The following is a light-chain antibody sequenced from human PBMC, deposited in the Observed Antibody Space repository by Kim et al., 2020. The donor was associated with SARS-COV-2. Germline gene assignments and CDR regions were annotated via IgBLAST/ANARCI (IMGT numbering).Light chain of an antibody. J-gene: IGLJ3*02. Sequence: SPGKTARITCTGDALSKIFDYWYQQKSGQAPVLVIYNDSEKPSGIPERFSGSSSGTTVTLTISGVQAEDEADYYCQSADSSGTYWVFGGGTQLTVL. V-gene: IGLV3-25*03. CDR3: QSADSSGTYWV. CDR2: NDS. CDR1: ALSKIF.